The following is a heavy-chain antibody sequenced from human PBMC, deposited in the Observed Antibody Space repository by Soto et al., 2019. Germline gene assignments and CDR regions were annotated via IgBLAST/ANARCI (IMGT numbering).Heavy chain of an antibody. J-gene: IGHJ3*02. CDR3: ARGLYYYGSGTHDAFDI. Sequence: QVQLVQSGAEVKKPGASVKVSCKASGYTFTSYDINWVRQATGQGLEWMGWMNPNSGNTGYAQKFQGRFTMTRNTSISTAYMELSSLRSEDTAVYYCARGLYYYGSGTHDAFDIWGQGTMVTVSS. V-gene: IGHV1-8*01. CDR1: GYTFTSYD. D-gene: IGHD3-10*01. CDR2: MNPNSGNT.